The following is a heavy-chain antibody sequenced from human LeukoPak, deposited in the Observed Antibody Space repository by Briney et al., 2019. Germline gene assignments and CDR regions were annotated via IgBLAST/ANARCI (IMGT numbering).Heavy chain of an antibody. D-gene: IGHD1-26*01. J-gene: IGHJ4*02. Sequence: ASVKVSCKASGYTFTSYGINWVRQAPGQGLEWMGWISTYNGDTNYAQKLQGRVTMTTDTSTSTAYMELRSLRSDDTAVYYCARGSSYRFSMGYWGQGTLVIVSS. CDR1: GYTFTSYG. CDR3: ARGSSYRFSMGY. CDR2: ISTYNGDT. V-gene: IGHV1-18*01.